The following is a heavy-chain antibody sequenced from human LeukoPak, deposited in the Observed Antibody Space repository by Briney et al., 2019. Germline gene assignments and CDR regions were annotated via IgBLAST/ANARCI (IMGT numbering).Heavy chain of an antibody. D-gene: IGHD3-16*02. J-gene: IGHJ4*02. CDR1: GGTFSSYA. V-gene: IGHV1-69*04. CDR2: IIPILGIA. CDR3: ARDPPDYDDVWGSYHANY. Sequence: SVKVSSKAPGGTFSSYAISWVPQAPGQGLEWMGRIIPILGIANYAQKFQGRVKITADKSTSTAYMELSRMRSEDTAVYYCARDPPDYDDVWGSYHANYWGQGALVTVSS.